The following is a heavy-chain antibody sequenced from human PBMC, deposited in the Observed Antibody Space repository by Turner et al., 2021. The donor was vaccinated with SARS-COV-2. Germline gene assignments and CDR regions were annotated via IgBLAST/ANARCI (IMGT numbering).Heavy chain of an antibody. V-gene: IGHV3-33*01. CDR3: ARDHYYDSSGYTLDAFDI. Sequence: QVQLVESGGGVVKPGRSLRLSCAASGFTFSSYGMHWVRQAPGKGLEWVAVIWYDGSNKYYADSVKGRFTISRDISKNTLYLQMNSLRAEDTAVYYCARDHYYDSSGYTLDAFDIWGQGTMVTISS. D-gene: IGHD3-22*01. CDR2: IWYDGSNK. J-gene: IGHJ3*02. CDR1: GFTFSSYG.